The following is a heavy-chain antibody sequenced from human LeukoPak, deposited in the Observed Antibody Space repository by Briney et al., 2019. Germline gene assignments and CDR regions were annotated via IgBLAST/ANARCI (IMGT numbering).Heavy chain of an antibody. D-gene: IGHD3-10*01. CDR3: ARSTHYRSGNDY. Sequence: GESLKISCKGSGYSFTTYWIGWVRQMPGKGLEWMGIIYPGDSDTRYSPSFQGQVTISVDKSIGTAYLQWSSLKASDTVMYYCARSTHYRSGNDYWGQGTLVTVSS. CDR2: IYPGDSDT. CDR1: GYSFTTYW. J-gene: IGHJ4*02. V-gene: IGHV5-51*01.